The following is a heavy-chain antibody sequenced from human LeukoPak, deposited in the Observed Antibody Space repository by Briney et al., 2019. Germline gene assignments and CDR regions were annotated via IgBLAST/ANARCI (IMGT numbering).Heavy chain of an antibody. D-gene: IGHD6-13*01. CDR2: IYSGGST. CDR3: ACRKFSSPWFDP. J-gene: IGHJ5*02. Sequence: GGSLRLSCAASGFTVSSNYMSWVRQAPGKGLEWVSVIYSGGSTYYADSVKGRFTISRDNSKNTLYLQMNSLRAEDTAVYYCACRKFSSPWFDPWGQGTLVTVSS. V-gene: IGHV3-66*02. CDR1: GFTVSSNY.